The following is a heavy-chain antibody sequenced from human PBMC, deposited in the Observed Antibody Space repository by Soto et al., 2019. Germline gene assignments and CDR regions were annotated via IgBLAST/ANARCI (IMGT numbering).Heavy chain of an antibody. CDR2: IYWDDDK. J-gene: IGHJ4*02. CDR1: GFSLTTSGVG. D-gene: IGHD3-3*01. Sequence: QITLNESGPTVVRPTETLTLTCRFSGFSLTTSGVGAGWIRQSPGKAPEWLALIYWDDDKRYSASLKSRLTITKDTSKIQVVLTVSDLDPTDTATYYCAHRVLRTVFGLVTTTAIYFDFWGQGTPVAVSS. V-gene: IGHV2-5*02. CDR3: AHRVLRTVFGLVTTTAIYFDF.